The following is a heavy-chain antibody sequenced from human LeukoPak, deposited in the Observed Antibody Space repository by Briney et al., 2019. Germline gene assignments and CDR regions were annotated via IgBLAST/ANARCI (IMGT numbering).Heavy chain of an antibody. CDR2: ISGSGGST. D-gene: IGHD4-17*01. CDR1: GFTFSSYE. V-gene: IGHV3-23*01. J-gene: IGHJ4*02. Sequence: GGSLRLSCAASGFTFSSYEMNWVRQAPGKGLEWVSAISGSGGSTYYADSVKGRFTISRDNAKNSLYLQMDSLRPEDTAVYYCARDRLRFDYWGQGTLVTVSS. CDR3: ARDRLRFDY.